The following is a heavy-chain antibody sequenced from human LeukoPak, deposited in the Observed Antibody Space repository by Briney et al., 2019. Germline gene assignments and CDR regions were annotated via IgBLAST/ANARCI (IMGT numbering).Heavy chain of an antibody. CDR2: ISGSGGST. CDR1: GFTFSSYA. V-gene: IGHV3-23*01. CDR3: AKVQGYSNYAFDAFDI. D-gene: IGHD4-11*01. Sequence: GGSLRLSCAASGFTFSSYAMSWVRQAPGKGLEWVSAISGSGGSTDYADSVKGRCTISRDNSKNTMYLQMNSLRAEDTAVYYCAKVQGYSNYAFDAFDIWGQGTMVTVSS. J-gene: IGHJ3*02.